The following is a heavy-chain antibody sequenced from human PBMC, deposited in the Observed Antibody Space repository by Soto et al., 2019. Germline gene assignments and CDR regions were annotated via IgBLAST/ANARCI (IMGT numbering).Heavy chain of an antibody. CDR2: IYYSGST. CDR3: ARTVTTPYYYYYYYMDV. Sequence: PSETLSLTCTVSGGSISSYYWSWIRQPPGKGLERIGYIYYSGSTNYNPSLKSRVTISVDTSKNQFSLKLSSVTAADTAVYYCARTVTTPYYYYYYYMDVWGKGTMVTVS. J-gene: IGHJ6*03. D-gene: IGHD4-17*01. CDR1: GGSISSYY. V-gene: IGHV4-59*08.